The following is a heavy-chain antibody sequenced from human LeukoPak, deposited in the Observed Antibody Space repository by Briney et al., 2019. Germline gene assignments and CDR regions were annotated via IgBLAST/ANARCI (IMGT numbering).Heavy chain of an antibody. V-gene: IGHV3-23*01. CDR3: ARAGSGFAMASWLDS. J-gene: IGHJ4*02. CDR1: GFTLGAYA. CDR2: ISGDGGTS. D-gene: IGHD5-24*01. Sequence: GGSLRLSCADSGFTLGAYAMSWVRQAPGKGLEWVSVISGDGGTSYHAHSVKGRFTISRDDSKNTLYLQMKSLRVEDTAVYYCARAGSGFAMASWLDSWGQGTLVIVSS.